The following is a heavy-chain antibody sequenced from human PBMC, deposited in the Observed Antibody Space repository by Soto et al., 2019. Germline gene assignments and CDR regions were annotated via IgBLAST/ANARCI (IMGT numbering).Heavy chain of an antibody. Sequence: QITLKESGPTLVKPTQTLTLTCTFSGFSLTTGRVGVGWIRQPPGKALEWLALIYWDDDKRYSPSLKSRLTITKDTTKNQVVLTMTYMDPVDTATYYCAHISRLPNEFYYVEVWGKGTTVTVSS. CDR1: GFSLTTGRVG. CDR3: AHISRLPNEFYYVEV. V-gene: IGHV2-5*02. D-gene: IGHD4-17*01. J-gene: IGHJ6*03. CDR2: IYWDDDK.